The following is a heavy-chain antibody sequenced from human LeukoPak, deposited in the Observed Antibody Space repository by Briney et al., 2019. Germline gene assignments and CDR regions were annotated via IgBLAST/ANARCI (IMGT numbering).Heavy chain of an antibody. CDR2: MNPNSGNT. D-gene: IGHD3-16*02. CDR1: GYTFTSYD. CDR3: ARGSMTTFGGVIAPYYYYYGMDV. J-gene: IGHJ6*02. Sequence: ASVKVSCKASGYTFTSYDINWVRQATGQGLEWMGWMNPNSGNTGYAQKFQGRVTMTRNTSISTAYMELSSLRSEDTAVYYCARGSMTTFGGVIAPYYYYYGMDVWGQGTTVTVSS. V-gene: IGHV1-8*01.